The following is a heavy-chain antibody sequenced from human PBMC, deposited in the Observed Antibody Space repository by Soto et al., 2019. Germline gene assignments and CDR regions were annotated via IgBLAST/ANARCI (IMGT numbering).Heavy chain of an antibody. CDR2: LSFDGTAE. V-gene: IGHV3-30*03. J-gene: IGHJ4*02. Sequence: QVQLVESGGGVVQPGTFLRLSCKASGFIFRDYLIHWVRQAPGKGLEWLAVLSFDGTAEYYADSTRGRFTISRDIPKSTTYLVINNVRREDTAMYYCARVATRLQSMEVLEYWGQGTLVTVPS. CDR1: GFIFRDYL. D-gene: IGHD2-21*02. CDR3: ARVATRLQSMEVLEY.